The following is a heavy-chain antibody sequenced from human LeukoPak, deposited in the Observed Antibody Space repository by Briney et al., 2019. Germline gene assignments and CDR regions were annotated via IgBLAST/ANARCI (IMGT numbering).Heavy chain of an antibody. CDR3: GKEVERHFDLKY. Sequence: PGGSLRLSCAAPGFTSGIYAVSWVRQAPGKGLEWVSAFSGGGDSYYADSVKGRFTISRDNSKKILYLQMNSLRAEDTAVYYCGKEVERHFDLKYWGQGTLVTVSS. J-gene: IGHJ4*02. CDR2: FSGGGDS. CDR1: GFTSGIYA. V-gene: IGHV3-23*01.